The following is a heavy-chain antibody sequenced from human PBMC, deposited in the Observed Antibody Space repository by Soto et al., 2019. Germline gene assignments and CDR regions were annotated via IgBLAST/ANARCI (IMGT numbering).Heavy chain of an antibody. V-gene: IGHV1-46*01. CDR2: INPSGGST. CDR3: ARGPLAAGNYNWFDP. CDR1: GYTFTNYY. D-gene: IGHD6-13*01. J-gene: IGHJ5*02. Sequence: QVQLVQSGAEVKKPGASVTVSCKASGYTFTNYYMHWVRQAPGQGLEWMGIINPSGGSTSYAQKFQGRVTMTRDTSTSTVYMELSSLRSEDTAVYYCARGPLAAGNYNWFDPWGQGTLVTVSS.